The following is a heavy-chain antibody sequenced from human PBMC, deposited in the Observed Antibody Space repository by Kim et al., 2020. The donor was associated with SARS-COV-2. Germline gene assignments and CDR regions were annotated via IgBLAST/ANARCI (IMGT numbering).Heavy chain of an antibody. CDR2: INPSGGST. D-gene: IGHD3-10*01. V-gene: IGHV1-46*01. Sequence: ASVKVSCKASGYTFTSYYMHWVRQAPGQGLEWMGIINPSGGSTSYAQKFQGRVTMTRDTSTSTVYMELSSLRSEDTAVYYCARETSSDLNYYGSGSYSPNWFDPWGQGTLVTVSS. CDR3: ARETSSDLNYYGSGSYSPNWFDP. CDR1: GYTFTSYY. J-gene: IGHJ5*02.